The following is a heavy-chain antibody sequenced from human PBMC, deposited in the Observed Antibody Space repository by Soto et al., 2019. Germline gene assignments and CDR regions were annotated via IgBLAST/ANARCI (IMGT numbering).Heavy chain of an antibody. CDR3: ARGRVIAIPNDAFDI. CDR2: IWYDGSNK. CDR1: GFTFSSYG. D-gene: IGHD2-21*01. Sequence: GGSLRLSCAASGFTFSSYGMHWVRQAPGKGLEWVAVIWYDGSNKYYANSVKGLFTISRDNSKNTLYLQMNSLRAEDTAVYYCARGRVIAIPNDAFDIWGQGTMVTVSS. J-gene: IGHJ3*02. V-gene: IGHV3-33*01.